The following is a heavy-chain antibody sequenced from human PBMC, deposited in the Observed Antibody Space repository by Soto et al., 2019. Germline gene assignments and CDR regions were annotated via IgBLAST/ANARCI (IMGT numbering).Heavy chain of an antibody. CDR2: ISAYNGDT. D-gene: IGHD3-10*01. CDR3: ARMVRGSNIDYYHYMDV. Sequence: QVPLVQSGGEVRKPGASVKVSCKASGYTFTSHGISWVRQAPGQGLEWMGWISAYNGDTNYAQKLQGRVTVTTDRSTSTAYKELRSLRSEDTAVYYCARMVRGSNIDYYHYMDVWGKGTTVTVSS. V-gene: IGHV1-18*01. J-gene: IGHJ6*03. CDR1: GYTFTSHG.